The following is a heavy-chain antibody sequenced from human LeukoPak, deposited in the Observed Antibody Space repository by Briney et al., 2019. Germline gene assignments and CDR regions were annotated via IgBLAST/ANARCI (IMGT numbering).Heavy chain of an antibody. Sequence: ASVKVSCKASGYTFTSYGISWLRQAPGQGLAWMGWISAYNGNTNYAQKLQGRVTMTTDTSTSTAYMELRSLRSDDTAVYYCARGVRGYCSSTSCYVFDYWGQGTLVTVSS. D-gene: IGHD2-2*01. CDR3: ARGVRGYCSSTSCYVFDY. CDR2: ISAYNGNT. CDR1: GYTFTSYG. J-gene: IGHJ4*02. V-gene: IGHV1-18*01.